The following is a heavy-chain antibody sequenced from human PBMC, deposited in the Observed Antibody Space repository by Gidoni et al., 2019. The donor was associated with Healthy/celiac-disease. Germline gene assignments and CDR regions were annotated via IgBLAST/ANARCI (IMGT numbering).Heavy chain of an antibody. J-gene: IGHJ6*02. CDR2: ISWYGDST. V-gene: IGHV3-43*01. CDR3: ANALGYSYGYREEKTYGMDV. D-gene: IGHD5-18*01. CDR1: GFTFDEYT. Sequence: EVQLVESGGVVVQPGGSVRLTCAASGFTFDEYTMHWVRQVPGKVLEWVSLISWYGDSTYYADSVQCLFTLSRDYIKNSLYLQMNSLRPEDTALYDCANALGYSYGYREEKTYGMDVWGQGTTVTVSS.